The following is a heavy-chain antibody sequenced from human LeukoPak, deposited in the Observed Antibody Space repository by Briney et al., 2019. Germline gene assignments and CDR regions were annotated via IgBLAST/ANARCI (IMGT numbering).Heavy chain of an antibody. CDR2: INHRGNI. D-gene: IGHD1-26*01. CDR3: ARVNSGTYSSIYYFYYMDA. Sequence: SETLSHTCAVSNYSISNAYYWGWIRQPPGRGLEWIGSINHRGNIYYNPSLKSRVAISVDTSKNQFSLKLSSVTAADTAVYYCARVNSGTYSSIYYFYYMDAWGEGTTVTISS. J-gene: IGHJ6*03. V-gene: IGHV4-38-2*01. CDR1: NYSISNAYY.